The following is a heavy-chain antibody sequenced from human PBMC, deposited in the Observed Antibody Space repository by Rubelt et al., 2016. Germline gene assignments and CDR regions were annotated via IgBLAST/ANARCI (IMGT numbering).Heavy chain of an antibody. CDR2: FDPEDGET. D-gene: IGHD2-2*01. Sequence: QVQLVQSGSELKKPGSSVKVSCKASGGTFSSYAISWVRQAPGQGLEWMGGFDPEDGETIYAQKFQGRVTMTEDTSTDTAYMELSSLRSEDTAVYYCATGIVVVPAHVPSRDYWGQGTLVTVSS. CDR3: ATGIVVVPAHVPSRDY. V-gene: IGHV1-24*01. CDR1: GGTFSSYA. J-gene: IGHJ4*02.